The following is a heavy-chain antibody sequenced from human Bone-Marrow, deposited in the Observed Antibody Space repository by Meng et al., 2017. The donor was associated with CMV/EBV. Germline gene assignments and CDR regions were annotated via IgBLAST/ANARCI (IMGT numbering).Heavy chain of an antibody. CDR2: IYPNSGGT. CDR1: GYRFSDHY. V-gene: IGHV1-2*02. CDR3: VRDHNWGPDY. J-gene: IGHJ4*02. Sequence: QVQLGPPAAAVESPGASVKVSCQTSGYRFSDHYMHWVRQAPGQGLEWMGWIYPNSGGTHYAQKFQDRVTMTRDTSISTVYMELSRLTSDDTAVYYCVRDHNWGPDYWGQGTLVTVSS. D-gene: IGHD1-1*01.